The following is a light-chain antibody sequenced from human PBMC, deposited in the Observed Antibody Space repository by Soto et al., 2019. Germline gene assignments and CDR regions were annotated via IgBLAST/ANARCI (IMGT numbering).Light chain of an antibody. Sequence: ENVLTQSPGTLSLSPGERATLSCRASQSVSSSYLAWYQQKPGQAPRLLIYGASSRATGIPDRFSGSGSGTDFTLTISRLEPEEFAAYYGQQYGSSPYTFGQGTKLEIK. CDR1: QSVSSSY. CDR3: QQYGSSPYT. J-gene: IGKJ2*01. V-gene: IGKV3-20*01. CDR2: GAS.